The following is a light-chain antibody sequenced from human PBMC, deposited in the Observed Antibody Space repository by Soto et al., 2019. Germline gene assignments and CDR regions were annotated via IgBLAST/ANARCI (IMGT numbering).Light chain of an antibody. Sequence: QSALTQPRSVSGSPGQSVTISCTGTSSDVGGYDFVSWYQQHPGKAPKLMIYDVTKRPSGVPDRFSGSKSGNTASLTISGLQAEDEADFYCCSYGGSFPYVFGTGTKLTAL. CDR2: DVT. CDR3: CSYGGSFPYV. CDR1: SSDVGGYDF. J-gene: IGLJ1*01. V-gene: IGLV2-11*01.